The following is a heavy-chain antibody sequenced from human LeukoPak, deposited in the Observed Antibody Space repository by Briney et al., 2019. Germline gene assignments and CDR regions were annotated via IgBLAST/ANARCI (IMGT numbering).Heavy chain of an antibody. CDR1: GGSFSGYY. Sequence: PSETLSLTCAVYGGSFSGYYWSWIRQPPGKGLEWIGSIYYSGSTYYNPSLKSRVTISVDTSKNQFSLKLSSVTAADTAVYYCARLLEVYVFDYWGQGTLVTVSS. CDR3: ARLLEVYVFDY. D-gene: IGHD1-14*01. CDR2: IYYSGST. J-gene: IGHJ4*02. V-gene: IGHV4-34*01.